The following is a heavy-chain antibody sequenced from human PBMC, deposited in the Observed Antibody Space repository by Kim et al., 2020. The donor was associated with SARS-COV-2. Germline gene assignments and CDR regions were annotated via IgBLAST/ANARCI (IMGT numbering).Heavy chain of an antibody. CDR2: IYPGDSDT. V-gene: IGHV5-51*01. CDR3: ARLEMAAIPPPES. CDR1: GYSFSNSW. Sequence: GESLQISCKASGYSFSNSWIGWVRQMPGKGLEWMGIIYPGDSDTRYSPSFQGQVTISADKSINTAYLQWSSLEASDTAMYYCARLEMAAIPPPESWGQGTLVTVSS. D-gene: IGHD2-2*02. J-gene: IGHJ5*02.